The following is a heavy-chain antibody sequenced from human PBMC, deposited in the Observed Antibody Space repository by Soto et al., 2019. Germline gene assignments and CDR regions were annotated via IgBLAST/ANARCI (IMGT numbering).Heavy chain of an antibody. V-gene: IGHV4-34*01. CDR1: GGSFSGYY. CDR2: INHSGSS. D-gene: IGHD2-2*02. J-gene: IGHJ4*02. CDR3: ETSYGNAWYTY. Sequence: SETLSLTCAVYGGSFSGYYWSWIRQPPGKGLEWIGEINHSGSSNYNPSLKSRVTISVDTSKNQFSLKLSSVTAEDTAVYYCETSYGNAWYTYWGQGTQVTVSS.